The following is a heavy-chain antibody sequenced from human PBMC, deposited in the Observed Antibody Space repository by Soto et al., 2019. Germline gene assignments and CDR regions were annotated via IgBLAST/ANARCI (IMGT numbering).Heavy chain of an antibody. V-gene: IGHV3-74*01. Sequence: GGSLRLSCAASGFTFSSYWMHWVRQAPGKGLVWVSRINSDGSSTSYADSVKGRFTISRDNAKNTLYLQMNSLRAEDTAVYYCARVDNYYYYGMDVWGQGTTVTVSS. J-gene: IGHJ6*02. CDR2: INSDGSST. CDR1: GFTFSSYW. CDR3: ARVDNYYYYGMDV.